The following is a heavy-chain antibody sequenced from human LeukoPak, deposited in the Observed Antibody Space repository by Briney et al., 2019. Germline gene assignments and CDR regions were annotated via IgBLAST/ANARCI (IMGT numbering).Heavy chain of an antibody. CDR3: ARALYDSSGYYFDY. CDR2: ISGSRIYI. D-gene: IGHD3-22*01. J-gene: IGHJ4*02. CDR1: GFTFSAYS. V-gene: IGHV3-21*01. Sequence: GGSLRLSCATSGFTFSAYSMNWVRQAPGKGLEWVSSISGSRIYINYADSVKGRFTISSDNAKNSLYLQMNSLRAEDTAVYYCARALYDSSGYYFDYWGQGTLVTVSS.